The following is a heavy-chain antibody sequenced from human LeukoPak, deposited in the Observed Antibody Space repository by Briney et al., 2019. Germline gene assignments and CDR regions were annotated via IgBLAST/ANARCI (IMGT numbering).Heavy chain of an antibody. CDR3: ARSNIAVRRGDNWFDP. D-gene: IGHD6-6*01. V-gene: IGHV1-2*02. CDR2: IGPNSGGT. CDR1: GYTFNKYG. Sequence: ASVKVSCKASGYTFNKYGISWVRQAPGQGLEWMGWIGPNSGGTNYAQKFQGRVTMTRDTSISTAYMELSRLISDDTAVYYCARSNIAVRRGDNWFDPWGQGTLVTVSS. J-gene: IGHJ5*02.